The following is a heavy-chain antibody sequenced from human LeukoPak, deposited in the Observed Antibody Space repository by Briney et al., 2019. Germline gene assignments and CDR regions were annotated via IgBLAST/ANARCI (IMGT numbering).Heavy chain of an antibody. V-gene: IGHV4-34*01. CDR1: GFTFSSYW. CDR2: INHSGST. D-gene: IGHD1-26*01. J-gene: IGHJ4*02. Sequence: PGGSLRLSCAASGFTFSSYWMSWVRQPPGKGLEWIGEINHSGSTNYNPSLKSRVTISVDTSKNQFSLKLSSVTAADTAVYYCARGRGGSYYGYWGQGTLVTVSS. CDR3: ARGRGGSYYGY.